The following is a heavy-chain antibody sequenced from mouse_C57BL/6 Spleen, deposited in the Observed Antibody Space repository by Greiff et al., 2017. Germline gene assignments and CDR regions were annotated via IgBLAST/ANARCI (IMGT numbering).Heavy chain of an antibody. J-gene: IGHJ2*01. CDR2: ICDGGSYT. Sequence: DVKLVESGGGLVKPGGSLKLSCAASGFTFSSYAMSWVRQTPEKRLEWVATICDGGSYTYDPDNVKGRFTISRDNAKNNLYLQMSHLKSEDTAMYYCASFTTVNYWGQGTTLTVSS. V-gene: IGHV5-4*03. CDR1: GFTFSSYA. CDR3: ASFTTVNY. D-gene: IGHD1-1*01.